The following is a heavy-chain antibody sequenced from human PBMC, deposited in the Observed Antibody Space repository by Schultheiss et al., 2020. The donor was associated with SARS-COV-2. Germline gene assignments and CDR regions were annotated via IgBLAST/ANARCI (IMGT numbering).Heavy chain of an antibody. CDR2: IRSKAYGGTT. J-gene: IGHJ6*02. D-gene: IGHD1-26*01. V-gene: IGHV3-49*04. Sequence: GGSLRLSCAASGFTFSNAWMSWVRQAPGKGLEWVGFIRSKAYGGTTEYAASVKGRFTISRDDSKSIAYLQMNSLKTEDTAVYYCTRDRMGATYYYGMDVWGQGTTVTVSS. CDR1: GFTFSNAW. CDR3: TRDRMGATYYYGMDV.